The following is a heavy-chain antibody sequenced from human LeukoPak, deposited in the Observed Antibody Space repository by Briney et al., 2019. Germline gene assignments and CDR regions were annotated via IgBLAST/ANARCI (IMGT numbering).Heavy chain of an antibody. Sequence: PSETLSLTCAVSGYSISSGYYWAWIRQPPGKGLQYIGSIYHSGSTYYNPSLKSRVTISVDTSKNQFSLRLSSVTSADTAVFYCARHGGHTGYDPVDYWGQGTLSPSPQ. CDR2: IYHSGST. D-gene: IGHD5-12*01. CDR1: GYSISSGYY. V-gene: IGHV4-38-2*01. J-gene: IGHJ4*02. CDR3: ARHGGHTGYDPVDY.